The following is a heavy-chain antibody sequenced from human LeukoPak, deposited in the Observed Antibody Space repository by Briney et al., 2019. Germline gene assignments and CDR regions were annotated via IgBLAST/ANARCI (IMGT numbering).Heavy chain of an antibody. CDR2: IKKDGSEK. Sequence: GGSLRLSCAASGFTFSSHWMSWVRQAPGKGLEWVANIKKDGSEKYYVDSVKGRFTISRDNAKNSLYLQMNSLRAEDTAVYYCARNGAPVVTAITPYYYYMDVWGKGTTVTVSS. D-gene: IGHD2-21*02. V-gene: IGHV3-7*01. CDR3: ARNGAPVVTAITPYYYYMDV. J-gene: IGHJ6*03. CDR1: GFTFSSHW.